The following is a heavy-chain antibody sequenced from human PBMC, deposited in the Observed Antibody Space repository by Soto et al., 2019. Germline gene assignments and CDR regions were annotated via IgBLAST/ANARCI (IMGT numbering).Heavy chain of an antibody. Sequence: QVQLVESGGGVVQPGRSLRLSCAASGFTFSSYGMHCVRQAPGKWLEWVAVISYDGSNKYYADSVKGRFTIYRDNSKNALYLQMNSLRAEDTAVYYCAKDGALEPGGWFDPWGQGSLVTVSS. CDR2: ISYDGSNK. V-gene: IGHV3-30*18. J-gene: IGHJ5*02. CDR3: AKDGALEPGGWFDP. D-gene: IGHD1-1*01. CDR1: GFTFSSYG.